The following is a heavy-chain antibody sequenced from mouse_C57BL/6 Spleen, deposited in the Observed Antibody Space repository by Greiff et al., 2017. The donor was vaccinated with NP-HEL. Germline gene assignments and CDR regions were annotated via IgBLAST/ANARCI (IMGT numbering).Heavy chain of an antibody. CDR1: GYAFSSYW. V-gene: IGHV1-80*01. CDR2: IYPGDGDT. CDR3: ARSYYGSSPYWYFDV. D-gene: IGHD1-1*01. J-gene: IGHJ1*03. Sequence: QVQLKQSGAELVKPGASVKISCKASGYAFSSYWMNWVKQRPGKGLEWIGQIYPGDGDTNYNGKFKGKATLTADKSSSTAYMQLSSLTSEDSAVYFCARSYYGSSPYWYFDVWGTGTTVTVSS.